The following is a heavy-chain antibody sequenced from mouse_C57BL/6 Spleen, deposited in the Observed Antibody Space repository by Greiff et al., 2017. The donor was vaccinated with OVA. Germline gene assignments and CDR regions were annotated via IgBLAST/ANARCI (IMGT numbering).Heavy chain of an antibody. CDR2: IDPSDSYT. Sequence: QVQLQQPGAELVMPGASVKLSCKASGYTFTSYWMHWVKQRPGPGLEWIGEIDPSDSYTNYNQKFKGKSTLTVDKSSSTAYMQISSLTSEDSAVYYGARRGGGLDAMDYWGQGTSVTVSS. CDR3: ARRGGGLDAMDY. D-gene: IGHD2-13*01. CDR1: GYTFTSYW. J-gene: IGHJ4*01. V-gene: IGHV1-69*01.